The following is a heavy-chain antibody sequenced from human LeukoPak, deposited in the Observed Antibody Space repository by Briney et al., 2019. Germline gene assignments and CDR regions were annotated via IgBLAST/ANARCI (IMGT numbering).Heavy chain of an antibody. J-gene: IGHJ1*01. Sequence: GGSLRLSCAASGFTVSTNYMSWVRQAPGKGLEWVSLIYSAGRTNYADSAKGRFTIFRDDSTNTLYLQMNSLRADDTAVYYCARVGCSGGSCYSQYFQHWGQGTLVTVPS. CDR2: IYSAGRT. V-gene: IGHV3-53*01. CDR1: GFTVSTNY. D-gene: IGHD2-15*01. CDR3: ARVGCSGGSCYSQYFQH.